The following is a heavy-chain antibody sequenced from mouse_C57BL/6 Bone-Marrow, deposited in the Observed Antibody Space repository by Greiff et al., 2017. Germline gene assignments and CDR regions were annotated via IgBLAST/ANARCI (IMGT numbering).Heavy chain of an antibody. Sequence: VQLQQSGPVLVKPGASVKMSCKASGYTFTDYYMNWVKQSHGKSLEWIGVINPYNGGTSYNQKFKGKGTLTVDTSSSTAYMELNSLTSEDSAVYYCARRDYGRDYWGQGTTLTVSS. CDR3: ARRDYGRDY. V-gene: IGHV1-19*01. CDR2: INPYNGGT. J-gene: IGHJ2*01. CDR1: GYTFTDYY. D-gene: IGHD1-1*01.